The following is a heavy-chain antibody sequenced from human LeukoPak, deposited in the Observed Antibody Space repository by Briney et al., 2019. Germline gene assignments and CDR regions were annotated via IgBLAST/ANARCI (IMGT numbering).Heavy chain of an antibody. J-gene: IGHJ3*02. D-gene: IGHD3-22*01. Sequence: PGGSLRLSCAASGFTFSSYGMHWVRQAPGKGLEWVAVISYDGSNKYYADSVKGRFTISRDNSKNTLYLQMNSLRAEDTAVYYCAKTSYYGSSGYYYVSGAFDIWGQGTMVTVSS. CDR1: GFTFSSYG. V-gene: IGHV3-30*18. CDR3: AKTSYYGSSGYYYVSGAFDI. CDR2: ISYDGSNK.